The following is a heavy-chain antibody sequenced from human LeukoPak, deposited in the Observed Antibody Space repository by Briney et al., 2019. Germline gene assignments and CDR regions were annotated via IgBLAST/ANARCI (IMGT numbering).Heavy chain of an antibody. CDR2: ISGSGAST. Sequence: GGSLRLSCAASGFTFSNYAMSWVRQAPGKGLEWASGISGSGASTYYADSVKGRFTISRDSSKNTLFLQMNSLRAEDTAVYYCGRYCSSTTCYVDYWGQGTLVTVSS. V-gene: IGHV3-23*01. J-gene: IGHJ4*02. CDR1: GFTFSNYA. D-gene: IGHD2-2*01. CDR3: GRYCSSTTCYVDY.